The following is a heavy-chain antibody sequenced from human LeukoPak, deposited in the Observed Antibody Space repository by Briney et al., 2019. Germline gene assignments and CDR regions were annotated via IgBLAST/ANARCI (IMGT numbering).Heavy chain of an antibody. CDR3: CTDLLDY. Sequence: GGSLRLSCAASGLNFSNAWMSWVRQAPGKGLEWVRRIQRETEGGTTDHVAPVKGRFTISRDDSKNMLYLQMNSLKTEDTAVHYCCTDLLDYWGQGTLVTVSS. V-gene: IGHV3-15*01. CDR2: IQRETEGGTT. CDR1: GLNFSNAW. J-gene: IGHJ4*02.